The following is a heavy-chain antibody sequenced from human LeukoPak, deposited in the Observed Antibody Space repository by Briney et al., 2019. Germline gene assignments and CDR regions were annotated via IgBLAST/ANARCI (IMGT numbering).Heavy chain of an antibody. CDR2: IKQDGSEK. Sequence: GVLRLSCAASGFTFSSYWMSWVRQAPGKGLEWVANIKQDGSEKYYVDSVKGRFTISRDNSKNSLYLQMNSLRTEDTALYYCAKDIGARRAEYFQHWGQGTLVTVSS. CDR1: GFTFSSYW. D-gene: IGHD3-10*01. V-gene: IGHV3-7*03. CDR3: AKDIGARRAEYFQH. J-gene: IGHJ1*01.